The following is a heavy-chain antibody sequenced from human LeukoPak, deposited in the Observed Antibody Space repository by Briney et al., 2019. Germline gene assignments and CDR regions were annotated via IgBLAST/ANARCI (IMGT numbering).Heavy chain of an antibody. CDR3: AKIKPRGPIVVVITGFDY. CDR2: ISGSGGST. D-gene: IGHD3-22*01. CDR1: GFTFSSYA. V-gene: IGHV3-23*01. J-gene: IGHJ4*02. Sequence: SGGSLRLSCAASGFTFSSYAMSWVRQAPGKGLEWVSAISGSGGSTYYADSVKGRFTISRDNSKNTLYLQMNSLRAEDTAVYYCAKIKPRGPIVVVITGFDYWGQGTLVTVSS.